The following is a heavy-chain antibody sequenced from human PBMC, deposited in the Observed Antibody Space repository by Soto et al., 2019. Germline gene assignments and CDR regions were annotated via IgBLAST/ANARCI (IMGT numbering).Heavy chain of an antibody. D-gene: IGHD3-22*01. Sequence: GGSLRLSCAASGFTLSSYSMNWVRQAPGKGLEWVSSISSSSSHIYYADSVKGRFTISRDNAKNSLYLQMNSLRAEDTAVYYCARDQSSGYYYGMDVWGQGTTVTVSS. V-gene: IGHV3-21*01. CDR1: GFTLSSYS. CDR3: ARDQSSGYYYGMDV. CDR2: ISSSSSHI. J-gene: IGHJ6*02.